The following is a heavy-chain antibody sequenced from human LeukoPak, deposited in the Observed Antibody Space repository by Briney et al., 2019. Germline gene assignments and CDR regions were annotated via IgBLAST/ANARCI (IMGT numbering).Heavy chain of an antibody. CDR1: VFTLSNNH. CDR3: RSSDSSGYYYYDY. D-gene: IGHD3-22*01. J-gene: IGHJ4*02. CDR2: IYSGGSK. Sequence: GGALRHSRVASVFTLSNNHMRWVRPAPGKGLEWVSCIYSGGSKYYADSVKGRFTISRDNSKNTLYLQMNSLRAEDTAVYYCRSSDSSGYYYYDYWGQGTLVTVSS. V-gene: IGHV3-66*02.